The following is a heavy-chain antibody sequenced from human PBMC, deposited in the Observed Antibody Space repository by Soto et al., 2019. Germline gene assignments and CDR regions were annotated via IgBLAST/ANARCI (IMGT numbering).Heavy chain of an antibody. J-gene: IGHJ6*03. CDR3: ASVLIALCPYDYYADYYSDV. Sequence: QVQLVQSGAEVKKPGASVKVSCKASGYTFTSYDINWVRQATGQGLEWMGWMNPNSGNTGYAQKYQRGIAMTRKTSIITAWMELGSQRSADSAVYYCASVLIALCPYDYYADYYSDVCGKGTTVTVS. D-gene: IGHD2-21*01. CDR2: MNPNSGNT. V-gene: IGHV1-8*01. CDR1: GYTFTSYD.